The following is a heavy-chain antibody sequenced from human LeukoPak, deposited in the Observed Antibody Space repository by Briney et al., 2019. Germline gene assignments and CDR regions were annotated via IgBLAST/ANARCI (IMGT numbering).Heavy chain of an antibody. Sequence: GGSLRLSCAASGFTFSSYAMHWVRQAPGKGLEWVAVISYDGSNKYYADSVKGRFTISRDNSKNTLYLQMNSLRAEDMAVYYCARDGRNSSSWYLDYWGQGTLVTVSS. CDR3: ARDGRNSSSWYLDY. D-gene: IGHD6-13*01. V-gene: IGHV3-30*04. CDR2: ISYDGSNK. CDR1: GFTFSSYA. J-gene: IGHJ4*02.